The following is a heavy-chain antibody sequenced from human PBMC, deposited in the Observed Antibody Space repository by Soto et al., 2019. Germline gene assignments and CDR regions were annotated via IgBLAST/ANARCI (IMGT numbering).Heavy chain of an antibody. V-gene: IGHV4-34*01. CDR2: INHSGST. J-gene: IGHJ5*02. CDR1: GGSFSGYY. CDR3: ARGRYCSSTSCYMYWFDP. D-gene: IGHD2-2*02. Sequence: SETLSLTCAVYGGSFSGYYWSWIRQPPGKGLEWIGEINHSGSTNYNPSLKSRVTISVDTSKNQFSLKLSSVTAADTAVYYCARGRYCSSTSCYMYWFDPRGQVTLVTVSS.